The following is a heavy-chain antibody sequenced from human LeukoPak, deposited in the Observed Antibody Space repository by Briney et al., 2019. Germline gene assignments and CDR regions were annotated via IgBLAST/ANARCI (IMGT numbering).Heavy chain of an antibody. V-gene: IGHV3-7*01. Sequence: GGSLRLSCAASGFTFSSYWMSWVRQAPGKGLEWVANIKYDGSETYSVDSVKGRFTISRDNAKNSLYLQMNSLRAEDTAVYYCAREATVVRGNTIDPWGQGTLVTVSS. CDR2: IKYDGSET. CDR3: AREATVVRGNTIDP. D-gene: IGHD3-10*01. J-gene: IGHJ5*02. CDR1: GFTFSSYW.